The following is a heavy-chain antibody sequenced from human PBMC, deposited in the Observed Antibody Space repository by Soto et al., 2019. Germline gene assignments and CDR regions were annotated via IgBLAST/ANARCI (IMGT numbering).Heavy chain of an antibody. V-gene: IGHV3-7*01. CDR3: AKWRGAGSDY. Sequence: EVQLVESGGGLVQPGGSLRLSCAASGFTFSSYYMSWVRQAQGKGLEWVANVNEDGSEKYYVDSVKGRFTVSRDNAKNSLYLQMNSLRADDTAVYYCAKWRGAGSDYWGQGTLVTVSS. CDR2: VNEDGSEK. J-gene: IGHJ4*02. D-gene: IGHD1-26*01. CDR1: GFTFSSYY.